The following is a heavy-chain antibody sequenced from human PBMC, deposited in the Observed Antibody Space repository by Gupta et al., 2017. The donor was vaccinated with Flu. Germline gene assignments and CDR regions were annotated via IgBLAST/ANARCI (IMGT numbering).Heavy chain of an antibody. CDR2: IRSKAYGGTT. Sequence: FIRSKAYGGTTEYAASVKGRFTISRDDSKSIAYLQMNSLKTEDTAVYYCTRDSQSPITIFGVVNYYYYYMDVWGKGTTVTVSS. V-gene: IGHV3-49*02. D-gene: IGHD3-3*01. CDR3: TRDSQSPITIFGVVNYYYYYMDV. J-gene: IGHJ6*03.